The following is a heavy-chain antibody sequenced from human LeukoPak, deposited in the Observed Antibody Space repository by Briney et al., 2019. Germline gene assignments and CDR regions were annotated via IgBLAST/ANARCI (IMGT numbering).Heavy chain of an antibody. CDR3: AKDSGYGDFTTYFYY. V-gene: IGHV3-33*06. CDR2: IWYDGSNK. J-gene: IGHJ4*02. Sequence: GGSLRLSCAASGFTFSNYGMHWVRQAPGKGLEWVAIIWYDGSNKYYADSVKGRFTISRDNSKNTLYLQMNSLRAEDTAVYYCAKDSGYGDFTTYFYYWGQGTLVSVSS. D-gene: IGHD4-17*01. CDR1: GFTFSNYG.